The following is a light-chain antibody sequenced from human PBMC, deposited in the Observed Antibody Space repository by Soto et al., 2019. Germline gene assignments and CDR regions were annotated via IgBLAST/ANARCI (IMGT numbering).Light chain of an antibody. CDR2: EVS. CDR1: SSDVGGYNY. V-gene: IGLV2-14*01. J-gene: IGLJ1*01. CDR3: SSYTSSNTLI. Sequence: QSVLTQPASVSGSPGQSITISCTGTSSDVGGYNYVSWYHQHPGKAPKVMIFEVSRRPSGVSNRFSGSKAGDTASLTISGLQAEDEADYYCSSYTSSNTLIFGTGTKVTVL.